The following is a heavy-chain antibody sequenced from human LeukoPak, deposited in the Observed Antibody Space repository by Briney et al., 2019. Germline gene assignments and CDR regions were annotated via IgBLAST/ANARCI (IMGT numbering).Heavy chain of an antibody. CDR3: ARDRSSGSYYNENDY. V-gene: IGHV1-18*01. D-gene: IGHD3-10*01. CDR2: ISAYNGNT. J-gene: IGHJ4*02. Sequence: ASVKVSCKASGYTFTSYGISWVRQAPGQGLEWMGWISAYNGNTNYAQKLQGRVTMTTDTSTSTAYMELRSLRSDDTAVYYCARDRSSGSYYNENDYWGQGTLVTVSS. CDR1: GYTFTSYG.